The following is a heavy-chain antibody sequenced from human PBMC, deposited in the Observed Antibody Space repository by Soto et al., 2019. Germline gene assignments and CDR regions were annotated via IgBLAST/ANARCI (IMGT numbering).Heavy chain of an antibody. J-gene: IGHJ4*02. Sequence: ASVKVSFKASGGTFSSYAISWLRQAPGQGLEWMGGIIPIFGTANYAQKFQGRVTITADESTSTAYMELSSLRSEDTAMYYCAAGAGYSSSWYSVYWGQGTLVTVSS. D-gene: IGHD6-13*01. V-gene: IGHV1-69*13. CDR1: GGTFSSYA. CDR3: AAGAGYSSSWYSVY. CDR2: IIPIFGTA.